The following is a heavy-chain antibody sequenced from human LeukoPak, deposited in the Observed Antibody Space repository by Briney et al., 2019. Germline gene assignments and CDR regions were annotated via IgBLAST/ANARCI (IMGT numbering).Heavy chain of an antibody. Sequence: GASVKVSCKASGYTFIDYEISWVRQAPGQGLEWMGWMNPKSGDTGYEQKFQGRITITRDSSISTVYMELSSLRSEDTALYYCARGRYMDVWGKGTTVTVSS. CDR3: ARGRYMDV. CDR1: GYTFIDYE. V-gene: IGHV1-8*02. J-gene: IGHJ6*03. CDR2: MNPKSGDT.